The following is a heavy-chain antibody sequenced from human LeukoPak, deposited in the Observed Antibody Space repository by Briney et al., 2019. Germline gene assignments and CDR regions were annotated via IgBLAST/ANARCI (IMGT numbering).Heavy chain of an antibody. D-gene: IGHD6-19*01. J-gene: IGHJ4*02. CDR2: IYSGGST. CDR1: GFTVSSNY. Sequence: GSLRLSCAASGFTVSSNYMSWVRQAPGKGLEWVSVIYSGGSTYYADSVKGRFTISRDNSKNTLYLQMNSLRAEDTAVYYCAKDMGIAVAAQPAGVDYWGQGTLVTVSS. V-gene: IGHV3-66*02. CDR3: AKDMGIAVAAQPAGVDY.